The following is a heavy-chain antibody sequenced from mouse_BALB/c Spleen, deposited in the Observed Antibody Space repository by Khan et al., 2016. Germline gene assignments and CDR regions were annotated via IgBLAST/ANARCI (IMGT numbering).Heavy chain of an antibody. Sequence: QIQLVQSGPELKKPGETVRISCKASGYTFTTAGMQWVQKMPGKGLKWIGWINTHSGVPKYAEDFKGRFAFSLETSASTAYLQISNLKNEDTATYFCARGSPYRFLDYWGQGTTLTVSS. CDR2: INTHSGVP. CDR3: ARGSPYRFLDY. J-gene: IGHJ2*01. V-gene: IGHV9-4*02. D-gene: IGHD2-14*01. CDR1: GYTFTTAG.